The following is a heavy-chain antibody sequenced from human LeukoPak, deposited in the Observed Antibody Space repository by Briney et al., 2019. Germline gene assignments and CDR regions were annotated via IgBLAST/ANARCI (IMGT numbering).Heavy chain of an antibody. CDR1: GGSISNYY. D-gene: IGHD3-22*01. J-gene: IGHJ4*02. CDR2: IYYSGST. V-gene: IGHV4-59*01. Sequence: SETLSLTCTVSGGSISNYYWSWIRQPPGKGLEWIGYIYYSGSTNYNPSLKSRVTISVDTSKNQFSLKLSSVTAADTAVYYCASSYYDSSGYFLMDDYWGQGTLVTVSS. CDR3: ASSYYDSSGYFLMDDY.